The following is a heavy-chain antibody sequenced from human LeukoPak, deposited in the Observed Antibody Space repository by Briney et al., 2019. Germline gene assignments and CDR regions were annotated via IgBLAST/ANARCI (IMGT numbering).Heavy chain of an antibody. CDR2: ISGDGGGT. V-gene: IGHV3-43*02. CDR3: TKARVGSKWDSVDY. CDR1: GFTFADCA. Sequence: PGGSLRLSCAASGFTFADCAMHWVRQAPGKGLEWVSLISGDGGGTYYADSVKVRFTISRDNSKNSLYLQMNSRRTEDTALYYCTKARVGSKWDSVDYWGQGILVTVSS. D-gene: IGHD1-26*01. J-gene: IGHJ4*02.